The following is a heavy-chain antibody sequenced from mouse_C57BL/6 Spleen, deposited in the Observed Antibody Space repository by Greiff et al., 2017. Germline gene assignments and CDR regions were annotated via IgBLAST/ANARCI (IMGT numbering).Heavy chain of an antibody. CDR3: ARDYGSRQPWYFDV. Sequence: EVQLQQSGPELVKPGDSVKISCKASGYSFTGYFMNWVMQSHGKSLEWIGRINPYNGDTFYNQKFKGKATLPVDKSSSTAHMELRSLTSEDSAVYYCARDYGSRQPWYFDVWGTGTTVTVSS. CDR2: INPYNGDT. J-gene: IGHJ1*03. CDR1: GYSFTGYF. D-gene: IGHD1-1*01. V-gene: IGHV1-20*01.